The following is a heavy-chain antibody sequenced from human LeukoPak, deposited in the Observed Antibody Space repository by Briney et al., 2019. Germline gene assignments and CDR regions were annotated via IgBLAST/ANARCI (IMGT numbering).Heavy chain of an antibody. CDR2: IRSKANNYAT. CDR1: GFTFSGSA. D-gene: IGHD5-24*01. CDR3: TTGTDGPGY. V-gene: IGHV3-73*01. J-gene: IGHJ4*02. Sequence: PGGSLRLSCAASGFTFSGSAMHWGRQASGKGLEWVGRIRSKANNYATAYAASVKGRFTISRDDSKNTAYLQMNSLKTGDTAVYYCTTGTDGPGYWGQGTLVTVSS.